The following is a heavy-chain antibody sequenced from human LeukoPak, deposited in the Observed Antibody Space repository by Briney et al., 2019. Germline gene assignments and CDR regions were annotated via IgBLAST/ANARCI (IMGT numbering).Heavy chain of an antibody. CDR1: GYRFTTSW. Sequence: GESLKISCRGSGYRFTTSWIGWLRQMPGKGLEWMGIIYPGDSGTRYSPSFQGQVTISVDKSINTAYLQWSSLKASDTAMYYCAKLFGQYFDYWGQGTLVTVSS. J-gene: IGHJ4*02. CDR3: AKLFGQYFDY. D-gene: IGHD2-21*01. CDR2: IYPGDSGT. V-gene: IGHV5-51*01.